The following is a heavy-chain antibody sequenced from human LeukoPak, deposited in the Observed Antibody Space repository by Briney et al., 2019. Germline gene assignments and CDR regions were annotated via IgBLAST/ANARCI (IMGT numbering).Heavy chain of an antibody. V-gene: IGHV3-21*01. D-gene: IGHD7-27*01. J-gene: IGHJ4*02. CDR3: ARDLNWETY. CDR2: ISSSSRHI. CDR1: GFTFSSYS. Sequence: GGSLRLSCAASGFTFSSYSMNWVRQAPGKGLEWVSSISSSSRHIYYADSAKGRFTISRDNAKNSLYLQMNSLRAEDTAVYYCARDLNWETYWGQGTLVSVSS.